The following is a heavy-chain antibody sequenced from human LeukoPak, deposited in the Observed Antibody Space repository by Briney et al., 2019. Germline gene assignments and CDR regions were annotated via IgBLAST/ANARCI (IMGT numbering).Heavy chain of an antibody. D-gene: IGHD6-19*01. CDR1: GFTFSSYE. CDR3: AREAGAPGYSFDY. V-gene: IGHV3-48*03. CDR2: ISSSGSTT. J-gene: IGHJ4*02. Sequence: RGSLRLSCAASGFTFSSYEMIWVRQAPGKGLEWLSYISSSGSTTYYADSVKGRFTISRDNAKDSLYLQMNSLRAEDTGVYYCAREAGAPGYSFDYWGQGTLVTVSS.